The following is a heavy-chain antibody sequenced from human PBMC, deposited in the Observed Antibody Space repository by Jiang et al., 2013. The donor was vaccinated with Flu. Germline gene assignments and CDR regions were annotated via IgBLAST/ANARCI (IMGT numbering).Heavy chain of an antibody. CDR2: IYPGDSDT. Sequence: SYWIGWVRQMPGKGLEWMGIIYPGDSDTRYSPSFQGQVTISADKSISTAYLQWSSLKASDTAMYYCARGYCSGGSCYGFGYFDLWGRGTLVTVSS. CDR3: ARGYCSGGSCYGFGYFDL. CDR1: SYW. V-gene: IGHV5-51*01. J-gene: IGHJ2*01. D-gene: IGHD2-15*01.